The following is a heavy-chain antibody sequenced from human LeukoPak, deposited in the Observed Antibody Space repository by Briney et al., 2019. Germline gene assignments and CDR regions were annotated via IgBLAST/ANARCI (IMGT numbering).Heavy chain of an antibody. Sequence: PGGSLTLSCVVSGLNFSNYWMNWVRQAPGKGLEWVANIKHDGSEKYYVDSVKGRFSISRDNAKKSLYLQMNSLRAEDTAVYYCARALSHCLDYWGEGTLVAVSS. V-gene: IGHV3-7*01. J-gene: IGHJ4*02. D-gene: IGHD3-16*01. CDR1: GLNFSNYW. CDR2: IKHDGSEK. CDR3: ARALSHCLDY.